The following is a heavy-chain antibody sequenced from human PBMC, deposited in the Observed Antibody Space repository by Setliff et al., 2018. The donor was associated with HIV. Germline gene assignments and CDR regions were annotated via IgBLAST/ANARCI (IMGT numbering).Heavy chain of an antibody. Sequence: GGSLRLSCAASGFTFTNYAMHWVRQAPGKGLEWVAVISNDGNHKYYVDSVKGRFTVSRDKSKNTLYLQINSMRVEDTAVYYCAKERYIYGALNYFDYWGQGTMVTVSS. J-gene: IGHJ4*02. V-gene: IGHV3-30*04. D-gene: IGHD5-18*01. CDR3: AKERYIYGALNYFDY. CDR2: ISNDGNHK. CDR1: GFTFTNYA.